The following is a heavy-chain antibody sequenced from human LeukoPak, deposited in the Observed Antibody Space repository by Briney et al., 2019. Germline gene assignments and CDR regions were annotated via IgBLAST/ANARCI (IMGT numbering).Heavy chain of an antibody. CDR2: IIPIFGTA. V-gene: IGHV1-69*05. D-gene: IGHD3-22*01. CDR3: ARAPYYDSSGYANLYYYYYYMDV. J-gene: IGHJ6*03. CDR1: GGTFSSYA. Sequence: GASVKVSCKAFGGTFSSYAISWVRQAPGQGLEWMGGIIPIFGTANYAQKFQGRVTITTDESTSTAYMELSSLRSEDTAVYYCARAPYYDSSGYANLYYYYYYMDVWGKGTTVTVSS.